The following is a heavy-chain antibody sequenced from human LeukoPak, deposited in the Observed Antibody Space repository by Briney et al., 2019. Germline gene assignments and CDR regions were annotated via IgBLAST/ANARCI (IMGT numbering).Heavy chain of an antibody. CDR1: GFTFSSYA. CDR3: AREFGLITSH. Sequence: GGSLRLSCAASGFTFSSYAMSWVRQAPGKGLEWISSISDNGGSTYSADSVKGRFTISRDNSKNTLYLQMNSLRAEDTAVYYCAREFGLITSHWGQGTLVTVSS. CDR2: ISDNGGST. J-gene: IGHJ1*01. V-gene: IGHV3-23*01. D-gene: IGHD3/OR15-3a*01.